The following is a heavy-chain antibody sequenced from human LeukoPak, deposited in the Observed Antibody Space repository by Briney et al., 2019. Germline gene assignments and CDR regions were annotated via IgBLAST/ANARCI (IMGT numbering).Heavy chain of an antibody. J-gene: IGHJ5*02. CDR3: ARVEEATTFNP. V-gene: IGHV3-30*02. D-gene: IGHD1-1*01. CDR1: GFTFDDYG. CDR2: IRFDGSYK. Sequence: GGSLRLSCAASGFTFDDYGMHWVRQAPGKGLEWVAFIRFDGSYKYHADSVKGRFTISRDNSKNTLYLQMNSLRAEDTAVYYCARVEEATTFNPWGQGTLVTVSS.